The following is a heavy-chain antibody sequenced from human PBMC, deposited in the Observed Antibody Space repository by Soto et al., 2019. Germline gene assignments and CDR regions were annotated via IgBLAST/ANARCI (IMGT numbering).Heavy chain of an antibody. CDR2: INPNSGGT. CDR3: ARTREVPPGGWSTDFDY. Sequence: QVQLVQSGAEVKKPGASVKVSCKASGYTFTGYYMHWVRQAPGQGLEWMGWINPNSGGTNYAQKFQGWVTMTRDTSISTAYMELSRLRSDDTAVYYCARTREVPPGGWSTDFDYWGQGTLVTVSS. CDR1: GYTFTGYY. D-gene: IGHD6-19*01. J-gene: IGHJ4*02. V-gene: IGHV1-2*04.